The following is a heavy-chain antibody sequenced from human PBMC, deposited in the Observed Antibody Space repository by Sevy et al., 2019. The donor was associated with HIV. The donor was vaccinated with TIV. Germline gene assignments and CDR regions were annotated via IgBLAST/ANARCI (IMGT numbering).Heavy chain of an antibody. V-gene: IGHV3-33*08. CDR2: ISHDGRNNK. CDR1: GFTFGEYG. J-gene: IGHJ4*02. D-gene: IGHD3-10*01. CDR3: ARDRGEILRSAFKS. Sequence: GGSLRLSCAASGFTFGEYGMHWVRQAPGKGLEWVAVISHDGRNNKYNEDFVKGRFTISRDNSKNMVYLQMNSLRVEDTAVYYCARDRGEILRSAFKSWGQGTLVTVSS.